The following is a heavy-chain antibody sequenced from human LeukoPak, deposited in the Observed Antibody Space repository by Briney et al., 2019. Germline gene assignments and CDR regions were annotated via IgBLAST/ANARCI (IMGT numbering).Heavy chain of an antibody. J-gene: IGHJ4*02. V-gene: IGHV1-18*01. CDR3: ARDLVCTMNCKDS. CDR2: ISAYNGNT. D-gene: IGHD2-2*01. CDR1: GYTFTSYG. Sequence: ASVKVSCKASGYTFTSYGISWVRQAPGQGLEWMGWISAYNGNTNYAQKLQGRVTMTTDTSTSTAYMELRSLTSEDTAVYFCARDLVCTMNCKDSWGQGTLVTVS.